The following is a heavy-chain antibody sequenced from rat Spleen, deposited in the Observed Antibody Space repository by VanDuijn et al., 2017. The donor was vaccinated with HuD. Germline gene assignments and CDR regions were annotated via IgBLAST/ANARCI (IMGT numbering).Heavy chain of an antibody. J-gene: IGHJ2*01. CDR2: ITYDGSST. V-gene: IGHV5-29*01. D-gene: IGHD2-6*01. Sequence: EVQLVESDGGLVQPGRSLKLSCAASGFTFSDYYMAWVRQAPTKGLEWVATITYDGSSTYYRDSVKGRFTISRDNAKSTLYLQMDSLRSEDTATYYCARHPIYYWGQGVMVTVSS. CDR1: GFTFSDYY. CDR3: ARHPIYY.